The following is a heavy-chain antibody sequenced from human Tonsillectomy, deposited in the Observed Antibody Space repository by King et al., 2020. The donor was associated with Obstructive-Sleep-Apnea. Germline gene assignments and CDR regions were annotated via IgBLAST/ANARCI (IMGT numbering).Heavy chain of an antibody. J-gene: IGHJ5*02. D-gene: IGHD6-13*01. V-gene: IGHV1-8*01. CDR1: GYTFISND. Sequence: QLVQSGAEVKKPGASVKVSCKAFGYTFISNDISWFRQATGQGLEWRGYMNPNKGNTGYAQKFQGRVSMTRNTSISTAYMELSSLRSEDTAVYYCARGKYSSSWHPWFDPWGQGTLVTVSS. CDR2: MNPNKGNT. CDR3: ARGKYSSSWHPWFDP.